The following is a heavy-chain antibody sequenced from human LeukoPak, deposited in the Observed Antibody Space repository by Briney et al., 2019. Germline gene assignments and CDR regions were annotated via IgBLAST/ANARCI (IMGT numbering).Heavy chain of an antibody. D-gene: IGHD3-22*01. CDR2: ISPSGDRT. CDR1: GFTFSSYA. J-gene: IGHJ4*02. CDR3: AIMHGYYDGSGFWVQ. Sequence: PGGSLRLSCAASGFTFSSYAMSWVRQAPGKGLEWVSFISPSGDRTSNADSVEGRFTLSRDNNRNTLYLQMNSLRDEDTGVYYCAIMHGYYDGSGFWVQWGQGTLVTVSS. V-gene: IGHV3-23*01.